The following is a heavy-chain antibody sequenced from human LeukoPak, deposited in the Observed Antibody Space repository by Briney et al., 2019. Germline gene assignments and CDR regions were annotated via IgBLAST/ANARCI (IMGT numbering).Heavy chain of an antibody. CDR3: ARVVDQQLVRYGFDY. CDR2: LSHDGNYI. J-gene: IGHJ4*02. V-gene: IGHV3-30-3*01. Sequence: GGSLRHSCAPSRLLFRSYAMHSLRQPPRHAMHCLPALSHDGNYIAYADSVKGRFTISRDNPENTVCLQMDSLRAEDTAVYSCARVVDQQLVRYGFDYWGQGTLLTVSS. CDR1: RLLFRSYA. D-gene: IGHD6-13*01.